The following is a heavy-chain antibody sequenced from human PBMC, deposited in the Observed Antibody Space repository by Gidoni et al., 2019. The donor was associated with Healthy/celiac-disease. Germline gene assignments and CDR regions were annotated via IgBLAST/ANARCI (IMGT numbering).Heavy chain of an antibody. CDR3: TRDGAHVEMATIAPFDY. J-gene: IGHJ4*02. Sequence: EVQLVESGGGLVQPGRSLRLSCTASGFTFGDYAMSWFRQAPGKGLEWVGFIRSKAYGGTTEYAASVKGRFTISRDDSKSIAYLQMNSLKTEDTAVYYCTRDGAHVEMATIAPFDYWGQGTLVTVSS. CDR1: GFTFGDYA. V-gene: IGHV3-49*03. D-gene: IGHD5-12*01. CDR2: IRSKAYGGTT.